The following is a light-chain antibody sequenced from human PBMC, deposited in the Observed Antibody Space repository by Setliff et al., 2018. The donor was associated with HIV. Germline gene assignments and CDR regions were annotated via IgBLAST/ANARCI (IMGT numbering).Light chain of an antibody. V-gene: IGLV2-14*03. Sequence: QSALTQPASVSGSPGQSITISCTGTSSGVGGYNYVSWYQQHPGKAPKLMIYDVSNRPSGVSNRFSGSKSGNTASLIISGLQPEDEADYYCSSYTNTPLYVFGTGTKVT. CDR3: SSYTNTPLYV. J-gene: IGLJ1*01. CDR1: SSGVGGYNY. CDR2: DVS.